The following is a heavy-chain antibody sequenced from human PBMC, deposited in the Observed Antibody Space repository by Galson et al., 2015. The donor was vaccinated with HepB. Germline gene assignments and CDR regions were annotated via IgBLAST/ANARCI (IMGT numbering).Heavy chain of an antibody. Sequence: SLRLSCAASGFSFGSYAMSWVRQAPGKGLEWVSGISGSGANTYYADSVKGRFTMSRDNSKNTLYLQMNSLRVEDTAVYYCTTSPTGGVDVWGQGTTVTVSS. CDR3: TTSPTGGVDV. CDR1: GFSFGSYA. V-gene: IGHV3-23*01. J-gene: IGHJ6*02. CDR2: ISGSGANT.